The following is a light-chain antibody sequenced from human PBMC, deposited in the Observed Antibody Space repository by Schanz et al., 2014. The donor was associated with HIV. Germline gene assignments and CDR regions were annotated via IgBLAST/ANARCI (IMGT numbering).Light chain of an antibody. Sequence: EIVMTQSPGTLSVSPGERATLSCRASQSVSSSYLAWYQQKPGQAPRLLIYGASNRATGIPDKFSGSGSGTDFTLTISRLEREDFALYYCQQYGSSPGTFGQGTKLEIK. CDR3: QQYGSSPGT. V-gene: IGKV3-20*01. CDR2: GAS. CDR1: QSVSSSY. J-gene: IGKJ2*01.